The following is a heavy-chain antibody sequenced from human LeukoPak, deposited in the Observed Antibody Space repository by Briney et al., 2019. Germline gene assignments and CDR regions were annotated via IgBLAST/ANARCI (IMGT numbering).Heavy chain of an antibody. CDR2: INPNSGGT. V-gene: IGHV1-2*02. CDR3: AREGSSIVVISEFDY. Sequence: ASVKVSCKASGYTFTGYYMHWVRQAPGQGLEWMGWINPNSGGTNYAQKFQGRVTMTRDASISTAYMELSRLRSDDTAVYYCAREGSSIVVISEFDYWGQGTLVTVSS. CDR1: GYTFTGYY. D-gene: IGHD3-22*01. J-gene: IGHJ4*02.